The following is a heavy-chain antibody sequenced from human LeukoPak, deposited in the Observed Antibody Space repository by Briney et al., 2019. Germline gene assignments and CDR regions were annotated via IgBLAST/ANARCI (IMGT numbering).Heavy chain of an antibody. J-gene: IGHJ4*02. V-gene: IGHV3-30-3*01. D-gene: IGHD6-19*01. CDR3: ARDRGIAVAVYFDY. CDR2: ISYDGGNK. Sequence: PGGSLRLSCAASGFTFSSYAMHWVRQAPGKGLEWVAVISYDGGNKYYADSVKGRFTISRDNSKNTLYLQMNSLRAEDTAVYYCARDRGIAVAVYFDYWGQGTLVTVSS. CDR1: GFTFSSYA.